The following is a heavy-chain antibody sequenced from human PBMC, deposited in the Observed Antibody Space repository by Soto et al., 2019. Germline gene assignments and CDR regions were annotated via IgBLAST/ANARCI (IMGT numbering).Heavy chain of an antibody. CDR3: AWDYSGYDPVLNRFGP. V-gene: IGHV1-69*06. J-gene: IGHJ5*02. D-gene: IGHD5-12*01. CDR1: LDIYDNYA. Sequence: SAELSFKEPLDIYDNYAISWVRHAPGQGLEWLGGINPVIGTTHYAQRLQGRLTITADRSTMTTYMELSGLKSEDTAIYFCAWDYSGYDPVLNRFGPWGQGILVTVSS. CDR2: INPVIGTT.